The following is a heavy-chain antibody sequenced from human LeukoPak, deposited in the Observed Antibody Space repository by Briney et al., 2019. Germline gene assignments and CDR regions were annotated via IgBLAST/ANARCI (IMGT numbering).Heavy chain of an antibody. D-gene: IGHD3-3*01. CDR2: ISSSGSTI. V-gene: IGHV3-11*01. CDR1: GFTFSDYY. Sequence: PGGSLRLSCAASGFTFSDYYMSWIRQAPGKGLEWVSYISSSGSTIYYADSVKGRFTISRDNSKNTLHLQMNSLRAEDTAIYYCASGGFWSGYVRFDYWGQGTLVTVSS. CDR3: ASGGFWSGYVRFDY. J-gene: IGHJ4*02.